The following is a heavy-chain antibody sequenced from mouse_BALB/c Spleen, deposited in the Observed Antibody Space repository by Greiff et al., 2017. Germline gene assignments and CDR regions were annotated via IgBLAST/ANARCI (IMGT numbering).Heavy chain of an antibody. CDR3: ARSKGRRDPAYAMDY. Sequence: EVQVVESGGGLVQPGGSRKLSCAASGFTFSSFGMHWVRQAPEKGLEWVAYISSGSSTIYYADTVKGRFTISRDNPKNTLFLQMTSLRSEDTAMYYCARSKGRRDPAYAMDYWGQGTSVTVSS. V-gene: IGHV5-17*02. CDR2: ISSGSSTI. D-gene: IGHD1-1*01. CDR1: GFTFSSFG. J-gene: IGHJ4*01.